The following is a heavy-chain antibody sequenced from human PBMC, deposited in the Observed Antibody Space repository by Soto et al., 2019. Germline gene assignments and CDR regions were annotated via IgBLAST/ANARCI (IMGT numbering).Heavy chain of an antibody. CDR1: GFTFSSYE. Sequence: GGSLRLSCAASGFTFSSYEMTWVRQAPGRGLGGVSAVRGSGGSTYYADSVKGRFTIARDNANSTLYMQMNSLRAEDTAGYYCETLTTGTTGDYWGQGTLVTVS. J-gene: IGHJ4*02. CDR2: VRGSGGST. V-gene: IGHV3-23*01. CDR3: ETLTTGTTGDY. D-gene: IGHD1-1*01.